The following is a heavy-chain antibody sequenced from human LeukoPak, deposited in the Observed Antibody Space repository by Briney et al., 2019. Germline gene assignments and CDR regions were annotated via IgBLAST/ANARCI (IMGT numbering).Heavy chain of an antibody. V-gene: IGHV3-11*01. Sequence: GGSLRLSCAASGFTFSDYYMSWIRQAPGKGLEWVSYISSSGSTIYYADSVKGRFTISRDSAKNSLYLQMNSLRAEDTAVYYCARQARSDSSGYYFYFDYWGQGTLVTVSS. CDR1: GFTFSDYY. J-gene: IGHJ4*02. CDR3: ARQARSDSSGYYFYFDY. D-gene: IGHD3-22*01. CDR2: ISSSGSTI.